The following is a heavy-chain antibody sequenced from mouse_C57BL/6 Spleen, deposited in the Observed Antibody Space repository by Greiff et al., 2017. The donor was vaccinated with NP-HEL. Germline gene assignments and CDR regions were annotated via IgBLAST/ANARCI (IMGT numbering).Heavy chain of an antibody. CDR1: GFTIKNTY. D-gene: IGHD1-1*01. Sequence: EVQLQQSVAELVRPGASVKLSCTASGFTIKNTYMHWVKQRPEQGLEWIGRIDPANGNTTYAPKFQGKATITADTSSNTAYLQLSSLTSEDTAIYYCARDGSSWYFDVWGTGTTVTVSS. CDR3: ARDGSSWYFDV. V-gene: IGHV14-3*01. J-gene: IGHJ1*03. CDR2: IDPANGNT.